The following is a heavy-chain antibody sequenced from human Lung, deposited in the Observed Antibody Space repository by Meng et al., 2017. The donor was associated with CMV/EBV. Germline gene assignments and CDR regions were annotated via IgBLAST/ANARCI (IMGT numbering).Heavy chain of an antibody. Sequence: SCAASGFTFSSYSMNWVRQAPGKGLEWVSSISSSSSYIYYADSVKGRLTISRDNDKNSMYLQMNSMRGEDTAGYYCGGSSCYYYYGMDVWGQGATVTVSS. CDR2: ISSSSSYI. CDR1: GFTFSSYS. V-gene: IGHV3-21*01. J-gene: IGHJ6*02. D-gene: IGHD3-22*01. CDR3: GGSSCYYYYGMDV.